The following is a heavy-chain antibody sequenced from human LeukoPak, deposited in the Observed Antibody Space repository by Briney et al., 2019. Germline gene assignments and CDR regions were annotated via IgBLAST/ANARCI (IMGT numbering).Heavy chain of an antibody. Sequence: ASVKVSCEASGYTFTSYGISWVRQAPGQGLEWMGWISAYNGNTNYAQKLRGRVTMTTDTSTSTAYMELRSLRSDDTAVYYCARDHPVVPAATWFDPWGQGTLVTVSS. D-gene: IGHD2-2*01. CDR3: ARDHPVVPAATWFDP. CDR2: ISAYNGNT. J-gene: IGHJ5*02. CDR1: GYTFTSYG. V-gene: IGHV1-18*01.